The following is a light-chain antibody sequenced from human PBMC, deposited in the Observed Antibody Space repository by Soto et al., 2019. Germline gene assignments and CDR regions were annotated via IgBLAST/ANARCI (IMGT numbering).Light chain of an antibody. J-gene: IGKJ5*01. CDR1: QSISSSY. Sequence: EIALTQSPGTLSLSPGERATLSCGASQSISSSYLAWYQQKPGQAPRLLLYGASSRATGIPDRFSGSGSETDFTLTISSLEPEDFAVYYCQQRRTWPPITFGQGTRLEIK. V-gene: IGKV3D-20*02. CDR3: QQRRTWPPIT. CDR2: GAS.